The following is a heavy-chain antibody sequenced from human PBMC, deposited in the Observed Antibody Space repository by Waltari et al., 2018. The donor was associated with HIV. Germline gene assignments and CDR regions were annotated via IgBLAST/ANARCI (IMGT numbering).Heavy chain of an antibody. D-gene: IGHD3-10*02. Sequence: EVQLVQSGGGLVQPGGSRRLSCEASGFSVSRYWMHWVRQIPGQGLVWVSRINPDGNTINYADSVRGRFTISRDYAKNTLYLQMNSLRDEDTAMYYCVKDMFGEYDYWGQGTLVTVSS. J-gene: IGHJ4*02. CDR1: GFSVSRYW. V-gene: IGHV3-74*01. CDR2: INPDGNTI. CDR3: VKDMFGEYDY.